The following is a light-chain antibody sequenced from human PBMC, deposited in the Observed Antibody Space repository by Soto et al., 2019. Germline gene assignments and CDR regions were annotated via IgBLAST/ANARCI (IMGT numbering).Light chain of an antibody. CDR1: NIGTRN. V-gene: IGLV3-9*01. Sequence: SYELTQPFSVSVPLGQTASITCGGNNIGTRNVHWYQQKPGQAPVLVVYRDSNRPSGIPERFSGSNSGNTATLTISRAQAGDEADYYCHVWDSSTAVFGGGTKLTVL. J-gene: IGLJ3*02. CDR3: HVWDSSTAV. CDR2: RDS.